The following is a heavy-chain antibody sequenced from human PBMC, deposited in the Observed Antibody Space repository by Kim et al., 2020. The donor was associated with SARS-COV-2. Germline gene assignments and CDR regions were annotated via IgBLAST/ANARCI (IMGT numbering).Heavy chain of an antibody. V-gene: IGHV3-30*18. CDR1: GFTFSSYG. D-gene: IGHD6-13*01. CDR2: ISYDGSNK. Sequence: GGSLRLSCAASGFTFSSYGMHWVRQAPGKGLEWVAVISYDGSNKYYADSVKGRFTISRDNSKNTLYLQMNSLRAEDTAVYYCAKDGAQIAAAGTGFDYWGQGTLVTVSS. J-gene: IGHJ4*02. CDR3: AKDGAQIAAAGTGFDY.